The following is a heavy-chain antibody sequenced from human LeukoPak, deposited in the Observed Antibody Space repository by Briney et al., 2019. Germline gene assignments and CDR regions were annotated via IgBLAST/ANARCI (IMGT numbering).Heavy chain of an antibody. D-gene: IGHD6-19*01. CDR3: AKDFEWLVHDY. V-gene: IGHV3-15*01. Sequence: GGSLRLSCAASGFTFSNAWMSWVRQAPGKGLEWVGRIKSKTDGGTTDYAAPVKGRFTISRDDSKNTLYLQMNSLRAEDTAVYYCAKDFEWLVHDYWGQGTLVTVSS. J-gene: IGHJ4*02. CDR2: IKSKTDGGTT. CDR1: GFTFSNAW.